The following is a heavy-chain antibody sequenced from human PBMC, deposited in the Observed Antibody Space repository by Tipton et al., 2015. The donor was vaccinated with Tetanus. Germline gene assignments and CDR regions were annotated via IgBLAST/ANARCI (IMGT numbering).Heavy chain of an antibody. CDR2: IHPSGSI. CDR1: GGSFSGYY. J-gene: IGHJ5*02. Sequence: TLSLTCAVYGGSFSGYYWSWIRQPPGKGLEWIGEIHPSGSINYNPSLKSRVTILVDTSENQFSLKLSSVTAADTAVYYCVRSSPIRVADKWGVDWFDPWGQGTLVTVSS. V-gene: IGHV4-34*01. CDR3: VRSSPIRVADKWGVDWFDP. D-gene: IGHD6-19*01.